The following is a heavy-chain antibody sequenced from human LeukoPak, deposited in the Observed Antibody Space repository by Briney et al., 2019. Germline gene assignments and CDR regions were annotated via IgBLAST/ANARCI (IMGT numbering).Heavy chain of an antibody. CDR1: GYSISGGYY. Sequence: SETLSLTCAVSGYSISGGYYWGWIRQPPGRGLEWIGSIYHSGSTYYNPSLKSRVTISVDTSKNQFSLKLSSVTAADTAVYYCASSYCSGGSCYSGDAFDIWSQGTMVTVSS. D-gene: IGHD2-15*01. V-gene: IGHV4-38-2*01. CDR3: ASSYCSGGSCYSGDAFDI. CDR2: IYHSGST. J-gene: IGHJ3*02.